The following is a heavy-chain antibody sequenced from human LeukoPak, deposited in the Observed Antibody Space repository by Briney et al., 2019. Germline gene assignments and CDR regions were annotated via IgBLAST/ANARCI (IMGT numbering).Heavy chain of an antibody. CDR3: ARGISYYYDSSGYFVGYY. D-gene: IGHD3-22*01. J-gene: IGHJ4*02. Sequence: PSETLSLTCTVSGGSISSGSYYWRWIRQPAGKGLEWIGRIYTSGSTNYNPSLKSRVTISVDTSKNQFSLKLSSVTAADTAVYYCARGISYYYDSSGYFVGYYWGQGTLVTVSS. CDR2: IYTSGST. V-gene: IGHV4-61*02. CDR1: GGSISSGSYY.